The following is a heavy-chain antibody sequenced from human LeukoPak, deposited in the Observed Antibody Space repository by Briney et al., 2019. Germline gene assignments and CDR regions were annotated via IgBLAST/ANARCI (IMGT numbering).Heavy chain of an antibody. J-gene: IGHJ3*02. CDR2: LYYSGSA. V-gene: IGHV4-34*01. CDR1: GGSFSGYY. Sequence: PSETLSLTCAVYGGSFSGYYWSWIRQPPGKGLEWIGTLYYSGSAYYNSSLKSRVTISADMSKNQFSLKLSSVTAADTAVYYCARVKETSRRHDAFDIWGQGTMVTVSS. CDR3: ARVKETSRRHDAFDI.